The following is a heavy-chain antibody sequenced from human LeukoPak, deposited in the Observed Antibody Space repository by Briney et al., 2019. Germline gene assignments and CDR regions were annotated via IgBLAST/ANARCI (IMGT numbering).Heavy chain of an antibody. D-gene: IGHD2-15*01. CDR3: ARDLGYCSGGSCEYWFDY. Sequence: GGSLRLSCAASGFTVSSNYMSWVRQAPGKGLERVSVIYSGGSTYYADSVKGRFTISRDNSKNTLYLQMNSLRAEDTAVYYCARDLGYCSGGSCEYWFDYWGRGTLVTVSS. CDR2: IYSGGST. V-gene: IGHV3-53*01. CDR1: GFTVSSNY. J-gene: IGHJ4*02.